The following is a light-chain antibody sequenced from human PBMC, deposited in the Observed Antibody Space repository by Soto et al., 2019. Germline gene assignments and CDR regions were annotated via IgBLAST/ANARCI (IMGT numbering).Light chain of an antibody. CDR1: RSISSTY. CDR3: QQRSNWPIT. J-gene: IGKJ5*01. V-gene: IGKV3D-20*02. CDR2: DVY. Sequence: EIVLTQSPGTLSLSPGERATLSCRASRSISSTYLAWYQQKPGQAPRLLIHDVYNRATGIPARFSGSGSGTDFTLTISSLEPEDFAVYYCQQRSNWPITFGQGTRLEI.